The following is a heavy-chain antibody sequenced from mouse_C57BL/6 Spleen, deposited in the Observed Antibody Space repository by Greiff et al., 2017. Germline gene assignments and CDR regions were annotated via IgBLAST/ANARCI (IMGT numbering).Heavy chain of an antibody. Sequence: EVKLVESGGGLVKPGGSLTLSCAASGFSFSDYGMHWVRQAPEQGLEWVAYISSGGSTIYYAATVKCRFIISRDTAKNTRFLQMTSMRSEDTAMYYCARPEGLPFAYWGQGTLVTVSA. CDR3: ARPEGLPFAY. CDR1: GFSFSDYG. V-gene: IGHV5-17*01. J-gene: IGHJ3*01. D-gene: IGHD2-4*01. CDR2: ISSGGSTI.